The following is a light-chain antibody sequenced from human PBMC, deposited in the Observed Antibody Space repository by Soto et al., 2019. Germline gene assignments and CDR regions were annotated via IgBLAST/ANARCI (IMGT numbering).Light chain of an antibody. CDR2: AAS. CDR3: HQNYNVPPWT. CDR1: QSISNY. V-gene: IGKV1-39*01. Sequence: DIQMTQSPSSLSASVGDRVAITCRASQSISNYLDWYQVKPGKPPKLLIYAASSLQSGVPSRFSGSGSGTDFTLTISSLQAEDFATYYCHQNYNVPPWTLGQGTKVDIK. J-gene: IGKJ1*01.